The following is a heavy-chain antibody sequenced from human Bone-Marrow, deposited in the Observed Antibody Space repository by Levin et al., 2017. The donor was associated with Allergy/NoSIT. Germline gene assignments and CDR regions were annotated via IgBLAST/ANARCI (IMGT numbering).Heavy chain of an antibody. J-gene: IGHJ4*02. CDR3: ARAAPGGEFDY. CDR1: GASIGSGDFY. Sequence: SQTLSLTCTVSGASIGSGDFYWTWIRQPPGKALEWIGYIHHSGGTQYNPSLKSRLTVSEDTSKNQFSLNLRSVTVADTAMYFCARAAPGGEFDYWGRGTLVNVSS. V-gene: IGHV4-30-4*01. D-gene: IGHD3-10*01. CDR2: IHHSGGT.